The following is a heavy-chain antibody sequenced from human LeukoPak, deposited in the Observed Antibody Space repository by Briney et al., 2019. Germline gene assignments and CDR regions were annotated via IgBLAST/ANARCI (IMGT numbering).Heavy chain of an antibody. CDR3: ARAFLGGDY. CDR1: GFTFSSNA. J-gene: IGHJ4*02. Sequence: GGSLRLSCAASGFTFSSNAMNWVRQAPGKGLEWVSYISDTSYTIYYADSVKGRFTISRDNAKNSLYLQMNRLRDEDTAVYYCARAFLGGDYWGQGTLVTVSS. D-gene: IGHD3-3*02. V-gene: IGHV3-48*02. CDR2: ISDTSYTI.